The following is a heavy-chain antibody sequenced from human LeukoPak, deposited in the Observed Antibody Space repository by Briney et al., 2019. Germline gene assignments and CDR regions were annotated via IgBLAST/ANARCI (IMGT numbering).Heavy chain of an antibody. Sequence: GGSLGLSCAASGFTFSSSDMHWVRQATGKGLEWVSAIGPTGDTYYPGSVKGRFTISRENARNSLYLQMNSLRAGDTAVYYCARAVPLARGVNYYDYWGQGTLVAVSS. J-gene: IGHJ4*02. V-gene: IGHV3-13*01. CDR3: ARAVPLARGVNYYDY. CDR1: GFTFSSSD. D-gene: IGHD3-10*01. CDR2: IGPTGDT.